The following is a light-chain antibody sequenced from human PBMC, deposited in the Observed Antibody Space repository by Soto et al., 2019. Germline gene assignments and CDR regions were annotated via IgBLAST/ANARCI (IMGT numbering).Light chain of an antibody. CDR3: QQYNSS. V-gene: IGKV1-5*01. J-gene: IGKJ2*01. CDR1: QNIRSR. CDR2: DAS. Sequence: DIQMTQSPSTLYASVGDRVTLTCRASQNIRSRLAWFQQKPGKAPKLLIYDASSLESGVPSRFSGSGSGTEFTLTISSLQPDDFATYYCQQYNSSFGQGTKVDIK.